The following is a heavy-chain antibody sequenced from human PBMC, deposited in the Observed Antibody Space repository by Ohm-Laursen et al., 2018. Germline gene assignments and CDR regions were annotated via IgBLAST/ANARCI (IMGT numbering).Heavy chain of an antibody. V-gene: IGHV3-21*04. J-gene: IGHJ4*02. D-gene: IGHD1-26*01. CDR1: GFTFSSYS. CDR3: AKDMSGSYQFDC. Sequence: SLRLSCTASGFTFSSYSMNWVRQAPGKGLEWVSSISSSSSYIYCADSVKGRFTISRDNAKNSLYLQMNSLRAEDTALYYCAKDMSGSYQFDCWGQGTLVTVSS. CDR2: ISSSSSYI.